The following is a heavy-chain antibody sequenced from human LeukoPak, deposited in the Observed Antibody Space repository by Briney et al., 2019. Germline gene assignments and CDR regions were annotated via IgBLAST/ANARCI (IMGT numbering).Heavy chain of an antibody. V-gene: IGHV3-30*03. J-gene: IGHJ4*02. Sequence: GGSLRLSCVVSGVTFNNYGMHWVRQAPGKGLEWVAVISYDATNKQYADSVKGRFTISRDNSKDTLYLQMNSLRTEDTAVYYCARTSIASDYWGQGTLVTVSS. CDR1: GVTFNNYG. D-gene: IGHD6-6*01. CDR2: ISYDATNK. CDR3: ARTSIASDY.